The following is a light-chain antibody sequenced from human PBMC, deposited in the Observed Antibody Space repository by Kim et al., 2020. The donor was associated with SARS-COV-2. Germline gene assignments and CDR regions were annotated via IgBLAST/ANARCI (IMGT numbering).Light chain of an antibody. J-gene: IGKJ2*01. CDR3: QQCKTYPYT. V-gene: IGKV1-5*03. CDR1: QSISTW. CDR2: KAS. Sequence: DIQVTQSPSTLSASVGDRVTITCRASQSISTWLAWYQQKPGKPPKLLIYKASTSESGVPSRFSGSGSGTEFTLTIRSLQPDDFATYYCQQCKTYPYTFGQGTKLEI.